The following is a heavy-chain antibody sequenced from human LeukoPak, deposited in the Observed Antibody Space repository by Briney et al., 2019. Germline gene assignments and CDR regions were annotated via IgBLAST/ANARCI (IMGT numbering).Heavy chain of an antibody. CDR1: GGSISSGGYS. J-gene: IGHJ5*02. V-gene: IGHV4-30-4*07. Sequence: PSETLSLTCAVSGGSISSGGYSWSWIRQPPGKGLEWIGNIYYSGSTYYNPSLKSRVTISVDTSKNQFSLKLSSVTAADTAVYYCARGLLRWFDPWGQGTLVTVSS. D-gene: IGHD2-15*01. CDR2: IYYSGST. CDR3: ARGLLRWFDP.